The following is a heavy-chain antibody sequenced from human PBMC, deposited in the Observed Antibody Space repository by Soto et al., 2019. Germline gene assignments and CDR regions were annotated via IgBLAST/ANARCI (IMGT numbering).Heavy chain of an antibody. CDR2: ISYDGSNK. V-gene: IGHV3-30-3*01. Sequence: QVQLVESGGGVVQPGRSLRLSCAASGFTFSSYAMHWVRQAPGMGLEWVAVISYDGSNKYYADSVKGRFTISRDNSKNTLYLQMNSLRAEDTAVYYCARDRQGIPGYSYYYYGMDVWGQGTTVTVSS. CDR3: ARDRQGIPGYSYYYYGMDV. J-gene: IGHJ6*02. CDR1: GFTFSSYA. D-gene: IGHD5-18*01.